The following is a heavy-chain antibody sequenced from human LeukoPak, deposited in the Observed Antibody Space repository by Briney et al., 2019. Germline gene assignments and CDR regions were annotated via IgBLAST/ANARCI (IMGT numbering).Heavy chain of an antibody. CDR3: AASSGGTAIFDY. J-gene: IGHJ4*02. CDR1: GGTFSSYA. Sequence: AASVKVSCKASGGTFSSYAISWVRQAPGQGLEWMGGIIPIFGTANYAQKSQGRVTITADESTSTAYMELSSLRSEDTAVYYCAASSGGTAIFDYWGQGTLVTVSS. V-gene: IGHV1-69*13. CDR2: IIPIFGTA. D-gene: IGHD1-14*01.